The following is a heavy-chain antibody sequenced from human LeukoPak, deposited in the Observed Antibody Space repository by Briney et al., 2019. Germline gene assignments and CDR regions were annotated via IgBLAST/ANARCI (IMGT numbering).Heavy chain of an antibody. CDR3: ARASLIYYGSGSYLGSNWFDP. CDR1: GGSISSYY. CDR2: IYTSGST. D-gene: IGHD3-10*01. J-gene: IGHJ5*02. V-gene: IGHV4-4*07. Sequence: SETLSLTCTVSGGSISSYYWSWIRQPAGKGLEWIGRIYTSGSTNYNPSLKSRVTMSVDTSKNQFSLKLSSVTAADTAVYYCARASLIYYGSGSYLGSNWFDPWGQGTLVTVS.